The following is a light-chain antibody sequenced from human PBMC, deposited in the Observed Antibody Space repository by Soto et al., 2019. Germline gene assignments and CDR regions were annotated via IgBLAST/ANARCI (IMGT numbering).Light chain of an antibody. V-gene: IGKV3-15*01. CDR1: QSVSSK. CDR2: AAS. CDR3: QQYSNWPPYT. J-gene: IGKJ2*01. Sequence: EIVMTQSPATLSVSPGERATLSCRASQSVSSKLAWYQQKPGQAPMLLIYAASTRATGIPARFSGSGSGTEFTLTITSLQSEDFAVYYCQQYSNWPPYTFGQGTKLEIK.